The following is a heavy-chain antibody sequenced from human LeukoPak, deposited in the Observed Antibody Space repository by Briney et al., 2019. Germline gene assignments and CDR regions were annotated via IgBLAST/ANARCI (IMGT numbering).Heavy chain of an antibody. J-gene: IGHJ5*02. CDR2: IIPIFGTA. V-gene: IGHV1-69*05. Sequence: GASVTVSCKASGGTFSSYAISWVRQAPGQGLEWMGGIIPIFGTANYAQKFRGRVTMTRDMSTSTVYMELSSLRSEDTAVYYCAREAITIFGVVRTQTTYGPHRFDPWGQGTLVTVSS. CDR3: AREAITIFGVVRTQTTYGPHRFDP. D-gene: IGHD3-3*01. CDR1: GGTFSSYA.